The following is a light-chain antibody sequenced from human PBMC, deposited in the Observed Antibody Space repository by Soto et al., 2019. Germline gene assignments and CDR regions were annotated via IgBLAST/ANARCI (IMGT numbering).Light chain of an antibody. Sequence: EIVLTQSPGTLSLSPGERATLSCRASQSVSSSYLAWYQQKPGQAPRLLIYGASSRATGIPDRFSGSGSGTDFTSTISRLEPEDFAVYYCQQYASSPVYTFGQGTKLEIK. CDR3: QQYASSPVYT. CDR2: GAS. CDR1: QSVSSSY. V-gene: IGKV3-20*01. J-gene: IGKJ2*01.